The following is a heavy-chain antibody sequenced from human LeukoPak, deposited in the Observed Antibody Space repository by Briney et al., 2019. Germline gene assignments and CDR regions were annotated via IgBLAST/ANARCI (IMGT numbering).Heavy chain of an antibody. CDR2: INPSGGST. D-gene: IGHD6-19*01. CDR1: GYTFTTYY. Sequence: ASVKVSCKASGYTFTTYYMHWVRQAPGQGLEWMGIINPSGGSTSYAQKFQGRVTMTRDTSTSTVYTELSSLRSEDTAVYYCARAADDDEGGWSPNYYFDYWGQGTLVTVSS. J-gene: IGHJ4*02. CDR3: ARAADDDEGGWSPNYYFDY. V-gene: IGHV1-46*01.